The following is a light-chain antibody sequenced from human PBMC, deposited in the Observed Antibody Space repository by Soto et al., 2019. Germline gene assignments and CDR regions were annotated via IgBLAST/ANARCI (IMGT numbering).Light chain of an antibody. CDR3: QQYNSYSRT. CDR1: QSVSSN. J-gene: IGKJ1*01. Sequence: EIVLTQSPGTLSLSPGERATLSCRASQSVSSNLAWYQQKPGQAPRLLIYGASTRATGIPARFSGSGSGTEFTLTISSLQSDDFATYYCQQYNSYSRTFGQGTKVDIK. CDR2: GAS. V-gene: IGKV3-15*01.